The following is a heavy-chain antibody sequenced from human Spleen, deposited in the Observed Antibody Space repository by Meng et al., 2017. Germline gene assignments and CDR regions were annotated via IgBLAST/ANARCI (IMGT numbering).Heavy chain of an antibody. CDR2: TYYRSKWYN. V-gene: IGHV6-1*01. CDR3: ARDDNWFDP. J-gene: IGHJ5*02. CDR1: GDSVSGNSVA. Sequence: QVQMQQSGPGLVKPSQTLSLPCAISGDSVSGNSVAWNWIRQSPSRGLEWLGRTYYRSKWYNDYAVSMKGRITINPDTSKNQFSLQLNSVTPEDTAVYYCARDDNWFDPWGQGTLVTVSS.